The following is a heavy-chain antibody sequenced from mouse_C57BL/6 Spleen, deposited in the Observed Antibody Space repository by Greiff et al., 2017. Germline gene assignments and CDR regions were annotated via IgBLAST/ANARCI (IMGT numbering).Heavy chain of an antibody. CDR1: GFTFSDYY. V-gene: IGHV5-16*01. CDR2: INYDGSSN. J-gene: IGHJ1*03. CDR3: ASATFGYFDV. Sequence: EVKLVESEGGLVQPGSSMKLSCTASGFTFSDYYMAWVRQVPEKGLEWVATINYDGSSNYYLDSLKSRFTFSRDNAKNNLYLQMRSLKSEDTATYYCASATFGYFDVWGTGTTLTVSS.